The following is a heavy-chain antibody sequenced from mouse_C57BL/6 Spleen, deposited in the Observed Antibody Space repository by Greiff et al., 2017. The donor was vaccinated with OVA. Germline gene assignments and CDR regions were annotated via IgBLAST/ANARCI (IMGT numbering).Heavy chain of an antibody. D-gene: IGHD6-1*01. Sequence: VQLQESGAELVRPGASVKLSCKASGYTFTDYYINWVKQRPGQGLEWIARIYPGSGNTYYNEKFKGKATLTAEKSSSTAYMQLSSLTSEDSAVYFCARDSLVYFDYWGQGTTLTVSS. CDR1: GYTFTDYY. CDR3: ARDSLVYFDY. J-gene: IGHJ2*01. V-gene: IGHV1-76*01. CDR2: IYPGSGNT.